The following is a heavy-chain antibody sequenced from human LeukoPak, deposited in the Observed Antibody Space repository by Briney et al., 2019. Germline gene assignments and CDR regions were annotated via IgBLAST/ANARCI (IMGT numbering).Heavy chain of an antibody. D-gene: IGHD3-22*01. CDR1: GGSISSYY. J-gene: IGHJ3*02. V-gene: IGHV4-4*07. Sequence: SETLSLTCTVSGGSISSYYWSWIRQPAGKGLEWIGRIYTSGSTNYNPSLKSRVTMSVDTSKNQFSLKLSSVTAADTAVYYCARRRSPGYYDSSGYHRNAFDIWGQGTMVTVSS. CDR3: ARRRSPGYYDSSGYHRNAFDI. CDR2: IYTSGST.